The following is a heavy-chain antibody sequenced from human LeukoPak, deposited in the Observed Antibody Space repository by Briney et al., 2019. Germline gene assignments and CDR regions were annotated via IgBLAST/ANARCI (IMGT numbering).Heavy chain of an antibody. D-gene: IGHD6-6*01. Sequence: QAGGSLRLSCAASGFTFSSYGMHWVRQAPGKGLEWVAFIRYDGSNKYYADSVKGRFTISRDNAKNSLYLQMNSLRAEDTAVYYCARGEQLVGLLSVFGYWGQGTLVTVSS. V-gene: IGHV3-30*02. CDR3: ARGEQLVGLLSVFGY. J-gene: IGHJ4*02. CDR2: IRYDGSNK. CDR1: GFTFSSYG.